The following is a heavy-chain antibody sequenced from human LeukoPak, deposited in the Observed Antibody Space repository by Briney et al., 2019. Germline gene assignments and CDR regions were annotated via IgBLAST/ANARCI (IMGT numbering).Heavy chain of an antibody. D-gene: IGHD6-19*01. CDR1: GFDFPKYA. Sequence: GGSLRLSCATSGFDFPKYAMSWVRQAPGKGLEWVSSPSGRGDTIHYADSVKGRFTISRDNSKNTLYLEMNSLRAEDTALYYCAKSTISVAHYFYSMGVWGQGTTVTVSS. CDR2: PSGRGDTI. J-gene: IGHJ6*02. CDR3: AKSTISVAHYFYSMGV. V-gene: IGHV3-23*01.